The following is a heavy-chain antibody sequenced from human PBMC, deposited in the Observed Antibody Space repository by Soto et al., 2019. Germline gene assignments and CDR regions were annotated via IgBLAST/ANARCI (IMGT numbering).Heavy chain of an antibody. Sequence: ASVKVSCKSSGYTFTGYYMHWVRQAPGQGLEWMGWINPNSGGTNYAQKFQGRVTMTRDTSISTAYMELSRLRSDDTAVYYCAIDYYDILTDHHYFDGRGQRAPGTVCS. CDR2: INPNSGGT. CDR3: AIDYYDILTDHHYFDG. CDR1: GYTFTGYY. V-gene: IGHV1-2*02. D-gene: IGHD3-9*01. J-gene: IGHJ4*02.